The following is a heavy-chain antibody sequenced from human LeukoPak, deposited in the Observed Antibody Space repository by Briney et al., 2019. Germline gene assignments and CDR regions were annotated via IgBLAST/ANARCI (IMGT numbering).Heavy chain of an antibody. J-gene: IGHJ3*02. CDR1: RSTFTGYH. CDR3: AKETSIVIEDMEGGGCDI. V-gene: IGHV1-2*02. D-gene: IGHD2/OR15-2a*01. CDR2: INVASGDT. Sequence: PEASVKVACMASRSTFTGYHLHWVRQAPGQGLEWLGSINVASGDTKYKKTFQDRVTLTRDTSVNTVYMEMSSLTADDTALYYCAKETSIVIEDMEGGGCDIWGQGTIVTV.